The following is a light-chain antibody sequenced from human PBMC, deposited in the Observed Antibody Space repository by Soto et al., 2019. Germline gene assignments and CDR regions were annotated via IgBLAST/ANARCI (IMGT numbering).Light chain of an antibody. CDR1: SSDVGGYNY. J-gene: IGLJ1*01. V-gene: IGLV2-14*01. CDR2: DVS. CDR3: SSYTSSSPYV. Sequence: QSALTQPASVSGSPGQSITISCTGTSSDVGGYNYVSWYQQHPGKAPKLMIYDVSNRPSGVSNRFSGSKSGNTASLTISGLQAEEEADYYCSSYTSSSPYVFGTGTKLTVL.